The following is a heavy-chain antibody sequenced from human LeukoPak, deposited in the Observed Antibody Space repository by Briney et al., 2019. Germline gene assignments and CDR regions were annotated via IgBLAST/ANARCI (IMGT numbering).Heavy chain of an antibody. J-gene: IGHJ5*02. CDR3: ARHVGFITMVRGVINNNWFDP. Sequence: SETLSLTCAVSGVSISSSNWWSWVRQPPGKGLEWIGEIYHSGSTNYNPSLKSRVTISVDTSKKQFSLKLSSVTAADTAVYYCARHVGFITMVRGVINNNWFDPWGQGTLVTVSS. V-gene: IGHV4-4*02. CDR1: GVSISSSNW. CDR2: IYHSGST. D-gene: IGHD3-10*01.